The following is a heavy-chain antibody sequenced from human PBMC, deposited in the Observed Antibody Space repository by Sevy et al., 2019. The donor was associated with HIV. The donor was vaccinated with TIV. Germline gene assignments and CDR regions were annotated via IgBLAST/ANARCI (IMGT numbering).Heavy chain of an antibody. V-gene: IGHV1-69*13. D-gene: IGHD2-15*01. CDR2: IIPIFGTA. CDR1: GGTFSSYA. CDR3: ARGYCSGGSCYYYFDY. Sequence: ASVKVSCKASGGTFSSYAISWVRQAPGQGLEWMGGIIPIFGTANYTQKFQGRVTITADESTSTAYMELGSMRSEDTAVYYCARGYCSGGSCYYYFDYWGQGTLVTVSS. J-gene: IGHJ4*02.